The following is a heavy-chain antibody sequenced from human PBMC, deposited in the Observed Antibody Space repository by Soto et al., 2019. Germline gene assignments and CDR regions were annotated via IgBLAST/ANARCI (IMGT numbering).Heavy chain of an antibody. J-gene: IGHJ5*02. CDR3: ARGATRDNMMESP. CDR1: GFTVSSYY. Sequence: EVQLVETGGGLIQPGGSLRLSCAATGFTVSSYYMSWVRQAPGKGLEWVSVIYSVGTTYYADSVKSRFTISRDDSKNTLYLQMNNVRVEDTAVYYCARGATRDNMMESPWGQGTLVTVSS. CDR2: IYSVGTT. V-gene: IGHV3-53*02. D-gene: IGHD3-16*01.